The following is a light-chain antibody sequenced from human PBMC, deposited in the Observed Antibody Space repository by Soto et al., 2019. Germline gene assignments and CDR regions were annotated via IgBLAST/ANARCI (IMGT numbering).Light chain of an antibody. Sequence: DIQMTQSPSTLSASVGDRVTITCRASQSISSWLAWYQQKPGKAPKLLIYDASSLESGVPSRFSGSVSGTEFTLTISSLQPDDFATYCCQQYNSYSGTFGQGTKVEIK. CDR1: QSISSW. V-gene: IGKV1-5*01. CDR2: DAS. J-gene: IGKJ1*01. CDR3: QQYNSYSGT.